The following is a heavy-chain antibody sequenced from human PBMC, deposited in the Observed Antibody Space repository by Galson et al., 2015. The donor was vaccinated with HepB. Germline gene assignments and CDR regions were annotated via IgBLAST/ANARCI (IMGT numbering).Heavy chain of an antibody. J-gene: IGHJ4*02. CDR1: GFTFSSYA. CDR3: AKVSEFDCSSTGCQSFAY. CDR2: ISGSGGST. V-gene: IGHV3-23*01. D-gene: IGHD2-2*01. Sequence: SLRLSCAASGFTFSSYAMSWVRQAPGKGLEWVSAISGSGGSTYYADSVKGRFTISRDNSRNTLYLQMNSLRAEDTAVYYCAKVSEFDCSSTGCQSFAYWGQGTLVTVSS.